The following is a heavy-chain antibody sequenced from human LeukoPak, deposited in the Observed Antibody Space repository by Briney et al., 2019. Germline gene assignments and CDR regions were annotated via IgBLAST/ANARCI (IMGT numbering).Heavy chain of an antibody. Sequence: GASVKVSCKASGYTFTSYVINWVRQATGHGLEWMGWMNPNSGNTGYAQKFQGRVTMTRNTSISTAYMELRSLRSEDTAVYYCARGREYSSSWYYYYYGMDVWGQGTTVTVSS. J-gene: IGHJ6*02. V-gene: IGHV1-8*01. CDR1: GYTFTSYV. CDR2: MNPNSGNT. D-gene: IGHD6-13*01. CDR3: ARGREYSSSWYYYYYGMDV.